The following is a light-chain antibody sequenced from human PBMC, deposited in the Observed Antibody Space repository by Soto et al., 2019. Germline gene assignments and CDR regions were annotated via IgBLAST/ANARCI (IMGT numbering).Light chain of an antibody. J-gene: IGKJ3*01. Sequence: EIVLTQSPATLSLSPGERATLSCRASQSVSSYLAWYQQKPGQAPRLLIYDASNRATGIPARFSGSGSGTDFTLNISSLEPEDFAVYYCQQRSNWPPFTFGPGTNVAIK. CDR3: QQRSNWPPFT. CDR2: DAS. V-gene: IGKV3-11*01. CDR1: QSVSSY.